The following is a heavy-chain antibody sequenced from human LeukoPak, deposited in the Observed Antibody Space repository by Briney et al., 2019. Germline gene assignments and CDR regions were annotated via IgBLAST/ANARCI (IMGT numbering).Heavy chain of an antibody. CDR3: ARRYSSGWYVYYYMDV. V-gene: IGHV1-2*02. Sequence: ASVKVSCKASGYTFTGYYMHWVRQAPGQGLEWMGWINPNSGGTNYAQKFQGRVTMTRDTSISTAYMELRSLRSDDTAVYYCARRYSSGWYVYYYMDVWGKGTTVTVSS. D-gene: IGHD6-19*01. J-gene: IGHJ6*03. CDR1: GYTFTGYY. CDR2: INPNSGGT.